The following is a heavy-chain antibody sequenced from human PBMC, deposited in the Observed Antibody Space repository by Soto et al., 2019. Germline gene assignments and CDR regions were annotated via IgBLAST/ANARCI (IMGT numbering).Heavy chain of an antibody. Sequence: GGSLRLSCAASGFTFSSYAMSWVRQAPGKGLEWVSAISGSGGSTYYADSVKGRFTISRDNSKNTLYLQMNSLRAEDTAVYYCAKDSPPRISTMVRGVKGGLYGMDVWGQGTTVTVSS. D-gene: IGHD3-10*01. CDR2: ISGSGGST. CDR3: AKDSPPRISTMVRGVKGGLYGMDV. V-gene: IGHV3-23*01. CDR1: GFTFSSYA. J-gene: IGHJ6*02.